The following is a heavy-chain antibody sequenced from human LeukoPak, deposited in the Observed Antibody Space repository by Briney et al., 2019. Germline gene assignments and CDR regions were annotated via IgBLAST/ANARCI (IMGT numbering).Heavy chain of an antibody. Sequence: SETLSLTCTVSGGSISSYYWSWIRQPPGKGLEWIGYIYYSGSTNYNPSLKSRVTISVDTSKNQFSLKLSSVTAADTAVYYCARAGAMGYCSSTSCYGGIDYWGQGTLVTVSS. CDR3: ARAGAMGYCSSTSCYGGIDY. V-gene: IGHV4-59*01. CDR2: IYYSGST. D-gene: IGHD2-2*01. CDR1: GGSISSYY. J-gene: IGHJ4*02.